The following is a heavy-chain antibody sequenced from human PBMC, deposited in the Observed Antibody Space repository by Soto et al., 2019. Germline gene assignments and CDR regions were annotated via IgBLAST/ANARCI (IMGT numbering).Heavy chain of an antibody. V-gene: IGHV4-4*07. CDR2: IYATGAT. CDR1: GASISGYY. D-gene: IGHD1-1*01. Sequence: SETLSLTCTVSGASISGYYWSWIRKSAGKGLEWIGRIYATGATDYNPSLKSRVMMSVDTSKKQFSLRLRSVTAADTAVYYCVRDGTKTLRDWFDPWGQGISVTVSS. J-gene: IGHJ5*02. CDR3: VRDGTKTLRDWFDP.